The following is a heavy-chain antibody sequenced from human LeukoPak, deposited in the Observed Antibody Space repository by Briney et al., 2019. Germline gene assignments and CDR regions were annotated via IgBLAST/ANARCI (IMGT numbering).Heavy chain of an antibody. CDR2: ISSSGSTI. CDR3: ATTNYGDYAQYYYYGMDV. CDR1: GFTFSDYY. J-gene: IGHJ6*02. V-gene: IGHV3-11*01. Sequence: GGSLRLSCAASGFTFSDYYMSWIRQAPGKGLEWVSYISSSGSTICYADSVKGRFTISRDNAKNSLYLQMNSLRAEDTAVYYCATTNYGDYAQYYYYGMDVWGQGTTVTVSS. D-gene: IGHD4-17*01.